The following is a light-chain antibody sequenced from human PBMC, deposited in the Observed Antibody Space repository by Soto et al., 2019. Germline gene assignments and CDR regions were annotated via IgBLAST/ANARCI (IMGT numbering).Light chain of an antibody. CDR2: DAS. Sequence: DIQMTQSPSTLSASVGDRVTITCRASQSIGRWLAWYQQKPGQAPKLLIHDASSLESGVPSRFSGSGSGTEFTLTISGLEPDDFATYYCQQYNTYWTFGQGTKVEIK. V-gene: IGKV1-5*01. CDR1: QSIGRW. CDR3: QQYNTYWT. J-gene: IGKJ1*01.